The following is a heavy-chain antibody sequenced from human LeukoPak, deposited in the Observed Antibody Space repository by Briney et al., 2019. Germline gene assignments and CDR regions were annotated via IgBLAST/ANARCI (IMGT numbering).Heavy chain of an antibody. V-gene: IGHV1-2*02. CDR3: ASPGSSYDVLTGPGYFDY. CDR1: GYSFTGYY. D-gene: IGHD3-9*01. Sequence: SVKVSCKASGYSFTGYYMHWVRQAPGQGLEWMGWINPNTGGTNYAQKFQGRVTMTRDTSISTAYMELSWLRSDDTAVYYCASPGSSYDVLTGPGYFDYWGQGTLVTVSS. CDR2: INPNTGGT. J-gene: IGHJ4*02.